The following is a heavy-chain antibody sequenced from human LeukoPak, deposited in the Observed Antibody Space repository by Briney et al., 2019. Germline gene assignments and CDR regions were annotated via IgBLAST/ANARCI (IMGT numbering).Heavy chain of an antibody. D-gene: IGHD5-18*01. CDR3: ARSDTADAFDI. Sequence: GGSLRLSCAASGFTFGDYGMSWVRQAPGKGLELVSGINWNCGSTGYADSVKGRFTISRDNAKNSLYLQINSLRAEDTALYHCARSDTADAFDIWGQGTMVTVSS. V-gene: IGHV3-20*01. CDR1: GFTFGDYG. J-gene: IGHJ3*02. CDR2: INWNCGST.